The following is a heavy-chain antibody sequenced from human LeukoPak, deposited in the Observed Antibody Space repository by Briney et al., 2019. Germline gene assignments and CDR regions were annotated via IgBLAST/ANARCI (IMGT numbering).Heavy chain of an antibody. D-gene: IGHD7-27*01. CDR1: GGSISSGSYY. CDR3: ARHGETRGANWGSMGYYFDY. V-gene: IGHV4-39*01. Sequence: PETLSLTCTVSGGSISSGSYYWGWIRQPPGKGLEWIASIYYTGNTHYNPSLKSRVTISVDTSKNQFSLKLNSVTAADTAVYYCARHGETRGANWGSMGYYFDYWGQGTLVTVSS. J-gene: IGHJ4*02. CDR2: IYYTGNT.